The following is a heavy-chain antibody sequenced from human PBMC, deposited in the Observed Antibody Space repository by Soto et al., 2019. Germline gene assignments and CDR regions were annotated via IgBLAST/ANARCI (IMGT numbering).Heavy chain of an antibody. CDR2: IYYSGST. CDR3: ARGVVNWFDP. J-gene: IGHJ5*02. D-gene: IGHD3-3*01. V-gene: IGHV4-39*01. CDR1: GGSSSSSSYY. Sequence: SETLSLTCTVSGGSSSSSSYYWGWIRQPPGKGLEWIGSIYYSGSTYYNPSLKSRVTISVDTSKNQFSLKLSSVTAADTAVYYCARGVVNWFDPWGQGTLVTVSS.